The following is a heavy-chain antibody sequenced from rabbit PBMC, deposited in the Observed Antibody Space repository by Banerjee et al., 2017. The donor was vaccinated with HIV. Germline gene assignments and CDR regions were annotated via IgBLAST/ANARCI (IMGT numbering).Heavy chain of an antibody. CDR1: GFDFSSNA. Sequence: LEESGGGLVKPEGSLTLTCKASGFDFSSNAICWVRQAPGKGLEWIACIYAGSSGSTYYAIWAKGRFTISRTSSTTVTLQMTSLTAADTATYFCARGAASNYGYAFNLWGPGTLVTVS. V-gene: IGHV1S45*01. CDR3: ARGAASNYGYAFNL. D-gene: IGHD6-1*01. CDR2: IYAGSSGST. J-gene: IGHJ4*01.